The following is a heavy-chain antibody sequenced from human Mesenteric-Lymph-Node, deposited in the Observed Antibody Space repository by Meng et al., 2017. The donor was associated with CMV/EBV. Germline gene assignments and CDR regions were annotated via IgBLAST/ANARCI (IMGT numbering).Heavy chain of an antibody. Sequence: QLHQGGAGLLKPSETLSVTCAVYGGSLSGYYWNWIRQSPEKGLEWIGEINHSGSTTYNPSFTSRIIISVDTSTNQISLNMSSVTAADTAVYYCARGSSYDILTGYFDYWGQGALVTVSS. CDR2: INHSGST. V-gene: IGHV4-34*01. D-gene: IGHD3-9*01. CDR1: GGSLSGYY. J-gene: IGHJ4*02. CDR3: ARGSSYDILTGYFDY.